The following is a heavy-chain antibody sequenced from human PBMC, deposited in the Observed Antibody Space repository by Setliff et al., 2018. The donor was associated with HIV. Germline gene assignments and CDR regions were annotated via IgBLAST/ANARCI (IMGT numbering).Heavy chain of an antibody. CDR1: GGTFSSYA. D-gene: IGHD2-2*01. J-gene: IGHJ6*02. Sequence: VKVSCKASGGTFSSYAISWVRQAPGQGLEWMGGIIPIFGTANYAQKFQGRVTITADESTSTAYMELSSLRSEDTAVYYCAGGYCSSTSCYLLHYCYYYYGMDVWGQGTTVTVSS. V-gene: IGHV1-69*13. CDR3: AGGYCSSTSCYLLHYCYYYYGMDV. CDR2: IIPIFGTA.